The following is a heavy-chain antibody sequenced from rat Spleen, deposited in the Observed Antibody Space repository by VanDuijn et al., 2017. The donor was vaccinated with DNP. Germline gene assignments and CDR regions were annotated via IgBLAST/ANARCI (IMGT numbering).Heavy chain of an antibody. CDR2: ISGGVVT. J-gene: IGHJ3*01. CDR1: GFSLTTYG. D-gene: IGHD1-11*01. Sequence: QVQLKESGPGLVQPSQTLSLTCTVSGFSLTTYGVSWVRQPPGKGLEWIAAISGGVVTYYNSPLTSRLSISRDTAKIQVFLTMNSLQTEDTPIYFCTRDRPNYGGYSDIWFAYWGQGTLFTVSS. CDR3: TRDRPNYGGYSDIWFAY. V-gene: IGHV2S12*01.